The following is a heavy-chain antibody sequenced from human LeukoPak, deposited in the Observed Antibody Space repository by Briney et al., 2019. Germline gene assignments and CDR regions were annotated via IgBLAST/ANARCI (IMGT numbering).Heavy chain of an antibody. CDR3: AKGILSVNDY. Sequence: GGSLRPSCAASGFTFSNYAMSWVRQAPGKGLEWVSVISGSGGSTYYADSVKGRFTISRDNSKNTLFLQMNSLRAEDTAVYYCAKGILSVNDYWGQGTLVTVSS. CDR2: ISGSGGST. J-gene: IGHJ4*02. V-gene: IGHV3-23*01. CDR1: GFTFSNYA. D-gene: IGHD2-15*01.